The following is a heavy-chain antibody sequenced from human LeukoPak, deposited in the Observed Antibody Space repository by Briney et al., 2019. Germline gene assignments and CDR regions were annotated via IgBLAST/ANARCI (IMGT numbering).Heavy chain of an antibody. Sequence: SSETLSLTCAVYGGSFSGYYWSWIRQPPGKGLEWIGEINHSGSTNYNPSLKSRVTISVDTSKNQFSLKLSSVTAADTAVYYCARGQRITMVRGYLYWGQGTLVTVSS. V-gene: IGHV4-34*01. D-gene: IGHD3-10*01. J-gene: IGHJ4*02. CDR2: INHSGST. CDR1: GGSFSGYY. CDR3: ARGQRITMVRGYLY.